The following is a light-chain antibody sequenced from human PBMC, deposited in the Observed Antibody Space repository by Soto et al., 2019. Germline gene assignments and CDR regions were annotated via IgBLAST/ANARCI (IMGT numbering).Light chain of an antibody. V-gene: IGKV3-20*01. CDR3: QQYGSSGT. Sequence: EIVLTQSPGTLSLSPGERATLSCRASQSVSSNLAWYQQKPGQAPRFLIYGASTRATGIPARFSGSGSGTDFTLTISRLEPEDFAVYYCQQYGSSGTFGQGTKVDI. CDR2: GAS. CDR1: QSVSSN. J-gene: IGKJ1*01.